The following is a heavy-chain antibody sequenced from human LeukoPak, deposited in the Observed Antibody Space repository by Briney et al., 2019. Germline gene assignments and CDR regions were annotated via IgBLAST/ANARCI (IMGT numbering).Heavy chain of an antibody. D-gene: IGHD2-2*01. CDR2: IRYDGSNK. V-gene: IGHV3-30*02. CDR3: AKDSYIVVVPAATRYFDY. CDR1: GFTFSSYG. Sequence: GGSLRLSCAASGFTFSSYGMHWVRPAPRGGLEWGAFIRYDGSNKYYADSVKGRFTISRDNSKNTLYLQMNSLRAEDTAVYYCAKDSYIVVVPAATRYFDYWGQGTLVTVSS. J-gene: IGHJ4*02.